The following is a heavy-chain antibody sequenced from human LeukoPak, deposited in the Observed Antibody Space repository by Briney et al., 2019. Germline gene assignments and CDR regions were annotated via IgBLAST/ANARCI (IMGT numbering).Heavy chain of an antibody. CDR1: GDSISPYY. J-gene: IGHJ5*02. Sequence: PSETRSLTCTVSGDSISPYYWNWIRQPPGKGLEYIGYIYNSGSTSYNPSLKSRVTISVDTSRNQFSLRLSSVNAADTAVYYCARGKEGSGWYGGWFDPWGQGTLVTVSS. V-gene: IGHV4-59*01. D-gene: IGHD6-19*01. CDR3: ARGKEGSGWYGGWFDP. CDR2: IYNSGST.